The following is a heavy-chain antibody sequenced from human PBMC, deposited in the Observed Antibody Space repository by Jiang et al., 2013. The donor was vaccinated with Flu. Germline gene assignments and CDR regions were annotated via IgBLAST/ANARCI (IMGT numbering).Heavy chain of an antibody. D-gene: IGHD6-13*01. CDR3: AAERIAAAGY. V-gene: IGHV4-39*01. Sequence: NPSLKSRVTISVDTSKNQFSLKLSSVTAADTAVYYCAAERIAAAGYWGQGTLVTVSS. J-gene: IGHJ4*02.